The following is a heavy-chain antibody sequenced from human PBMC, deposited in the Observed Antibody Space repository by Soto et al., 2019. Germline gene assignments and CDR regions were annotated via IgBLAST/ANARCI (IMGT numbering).Heavy chain of an antibody. Sequence: GESLKISCKGSGYSFTSYWIGWVRQMPGKGLEWMGIIYPGDSDTRYSPSFQGQVTISADKSISTAYLQWSSLKASDTAMYYCAGRPFIAAAGTGYYYGMDVWGQGTTVTVSS. CDR1: GYSFTSYW. CDR2: IYPGDSDT. V-gene: IGHV5-51*01. J-gene: IGHJ6*02. D-gene: IGHD6-13*01. CDR3: AGRPFIAAAGTGYYYGMDV.